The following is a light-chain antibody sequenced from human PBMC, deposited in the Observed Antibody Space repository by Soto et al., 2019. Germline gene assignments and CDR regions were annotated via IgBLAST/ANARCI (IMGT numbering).Light chain of an antibody. Sequence: QSALTQPPSVSGSPGQSVTISCTGTSTDVGLYNRVSWYQQPPGTAPKLIIYEVTNRPSAVPDRFSGSKSGTAASLTISGLQAEEEADYYCSSFTSSATEVFGGGTQLTVL. CDR1: STDVGLYNR. J-gene: IGLJ2*01. V-gene: IGLV2-18*02. CDR2: EVT. CDR3: SSFTSSATEV.